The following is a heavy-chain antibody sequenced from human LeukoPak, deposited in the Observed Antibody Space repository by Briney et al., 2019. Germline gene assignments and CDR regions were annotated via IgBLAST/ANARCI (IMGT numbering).Heavy chain of an antibody. CDR2: IYYSGST. V-gene: IGHV4-39*07. CDR3: ARAPFPFDI. J-gene: IGHJ3*02. CDR1: GGSISSSSYY. Sequence: PSETLSLTCTVSGGSISSSSYYWGWIRQPPGKGLEWIGSIYYSGSTYYNPSLKSRVTISVDTSKNQFSLKLSSVTAADTAVYYCARAPFPFDIWGQGTMVTVSS.